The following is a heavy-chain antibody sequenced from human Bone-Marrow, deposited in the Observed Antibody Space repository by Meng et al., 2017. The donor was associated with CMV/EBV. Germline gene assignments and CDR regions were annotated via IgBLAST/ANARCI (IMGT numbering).Heavy chain of an antibody. Sequence: GKSLKISCAASGFTFSSYSMNWVRQAPGKGLEWVSSISSSSSYIYYADSVKGRFTISRDNAKNSLYLQMNSLRAEDTAVYYCAREKTYYDSSGLDDWGQGPRVTVYS. CDR2: ISSSSSYI. CDR3: AREKTYYDSSGLDD. J-gene: IGHJ4*02. CDR1: GFTFSSYS. D-gene: IGHD3-22*01. V-gene: IGHV3-21*01.